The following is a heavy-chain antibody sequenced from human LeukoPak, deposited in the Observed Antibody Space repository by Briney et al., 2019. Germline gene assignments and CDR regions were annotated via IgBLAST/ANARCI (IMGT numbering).Heavy chain of an antibody. D-gene: IGHD1-26*01. CDR1: GFTLSSYS. Sequence: GGSLRLSCAASGFTLSSYSMNWVRQAPGKGLEWVSYISSSNSTIYYADSVKGRFTISRDNAKNSLYLQMNSLGPEDTAVYYCARDPYSGNYGNYYYYYMDVWGKGTTVTISS. V-gene: IGHV3-48*01. CDR3: ARDPYSGNYGNYYYYYMDV. CDR2: ISSSNSTI. J-gene: IGHJ6*03.